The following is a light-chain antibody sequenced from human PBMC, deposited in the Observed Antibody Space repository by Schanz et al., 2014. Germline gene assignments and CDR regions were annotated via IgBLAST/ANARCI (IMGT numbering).Light chain of an antibody. V-gene: IGLV3-25*03. CDR2: KDS. CDR1: ALPKQN. Sequence: SYELTQPPSVSLSPGQTARITCSGDALPKQNAYWYQQRPGQAPVLVIYKDSERPSGIPERFSGSSSGTRVTLTISGVQAEDEADYYCQSADSSGTYVVFGGGTKLPVL. J-gene: IGLJ2*01. CDR3: QSADSSGTYVV.